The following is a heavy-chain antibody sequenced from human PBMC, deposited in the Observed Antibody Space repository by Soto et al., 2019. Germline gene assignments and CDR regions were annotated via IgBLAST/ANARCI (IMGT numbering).Heavy chain of an antibody. CDR2: INPNSGGT. V-gene: IGHV1-2*04. CDR1: GYTFTGYY. J-gene: IGHJ6*03. CDR3: ARGVAARGYYYYYYMDV. Sequence: ASVKVSCKASGYTFTGYYMHWVRQAPGQGLEWMGWINPNSGGTNYAQKFQGWVTMTRDTSISTAYMELSRLRSDDTAVYYCARGVAARGYYYYYYMDVWGKGTTVTVSS. D-gene: IGHD6-6*01.